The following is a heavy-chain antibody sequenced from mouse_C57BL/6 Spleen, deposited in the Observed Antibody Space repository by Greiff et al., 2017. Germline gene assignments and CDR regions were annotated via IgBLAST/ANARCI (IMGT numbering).Heavy chain of an antibody. D-gene: IGHD2-4*01. J-gene: IGHJ3*01. CDR1: GYSITSGYY. Sequence: EVQVVESGPGLVKPSQSLSLTCSVTGYSITSGYYWNWIRQFPGNKLEWMGYISYDGSNNYNPSLKNRISITRDTSKNQFFLKLNSVTTEDTATYYCARGYDYDSWFAYWGQGTLVTVSA. V-gene: IGHV3-6*01. CDR2: ISYDGSN. CDR3: ARGYDYDSWFAY.